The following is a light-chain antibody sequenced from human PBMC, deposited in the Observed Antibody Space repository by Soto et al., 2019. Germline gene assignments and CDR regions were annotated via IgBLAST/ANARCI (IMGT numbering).Light chain of an antibody. Sequence: EIVLTQSPATLSLSPGERATLSCGASQNVSNSYLAWYQQKPGLAPRLLIYDASSRAIGIPDRFSASGSGADFTLTIRSLEPEAFAVYYCQQYGTSRWTFGQGTKVEI. CDR2: DAS. J-gene: IGKJ1*01. CDR3: QQYGTSRWT. CDR1: QNVSNSY. V-gene: IGKV3D-20*01.